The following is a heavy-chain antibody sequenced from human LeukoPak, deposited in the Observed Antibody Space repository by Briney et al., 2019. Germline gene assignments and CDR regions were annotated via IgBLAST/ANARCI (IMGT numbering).Heavy chain of an antibody. D-gene: IGHD5-18*01. CDR3: ARVQGFSYTYDWFDP. CDR1: GVSISSHY. J-gene: IGHJ5*02. CDR2: LYTSGGT. Sequence: SETLSLTCSVSGVSISSHYWSWIRQPAGKGLEWIGHLYTSGGTNYNPSLKSRVTMSVDTSKNQFSLRLSSVTAADTAVYYCARVQGFSYTYDWFDPWGQGTLVTVSS. V-gene: IGHV4-4*07.